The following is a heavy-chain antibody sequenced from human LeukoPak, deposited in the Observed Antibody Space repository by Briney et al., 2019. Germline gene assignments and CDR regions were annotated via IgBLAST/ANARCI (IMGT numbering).Heavy chain of an antibody. D-gene: IGHD6-19*01. Sequence: PGGSLRLSCAASGFXFSSHGIHWVRQAPGKGLEWVAVIWYDGSNKFYADSVRGRFTISRDNPKNTLYVQMNSLRAEDTAVYYCARGRGSGWYDAFDIWGQGTMVTVSS. CDR1: GFXFSSHG. J-gene: IGHJ3*02. CDR3: ARGRGSGWYDAFDI. V-gene: IGHV3-33*01. CDR2: IWYDGSNK.